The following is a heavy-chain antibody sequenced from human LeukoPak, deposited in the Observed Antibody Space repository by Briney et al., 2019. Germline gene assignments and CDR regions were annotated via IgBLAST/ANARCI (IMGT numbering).Heavy chain of an antibody. CDR3: TKRVKYGGTWDHFAD. V-gene: IGHV3-23*01. CDR2: VNADGGNT. D-gene: IGHD1-26*01. J-gene: IGHJ4*02. Sequence: TGGSLRLSCAASGFPFDNYRMSWVRQARGKGLEWVSTVNADGGNTYYADSVKGRFTISRDNSKSTLILQMNSLRVEDTALYYCTKRVKYGGTWDHFADWGQGTLVTASS. CDR1: GFPFDNYR.